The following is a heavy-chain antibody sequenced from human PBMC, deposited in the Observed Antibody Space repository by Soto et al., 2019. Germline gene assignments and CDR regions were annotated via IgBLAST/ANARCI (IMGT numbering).Heavy chain of an antibody. Sequence: SETLPLTCTVSGGSISSYYWSWIRQPPKKELEWIGYIYYSGNTNYNPSLKRRVTISVDTSKNQFSLKLSSVTAADTVVYYCARRVRKQLDWHDAFDIWGQGTMVTVSS. J-gene: IGHJ3*02. CDR1: GGSISSYY. V-gene: IGHV4-59*08. CDR3: ARRVRKQLDWHDAFDI. CDR2: IYYSGNT. D-gene: IGHD6-13*01.